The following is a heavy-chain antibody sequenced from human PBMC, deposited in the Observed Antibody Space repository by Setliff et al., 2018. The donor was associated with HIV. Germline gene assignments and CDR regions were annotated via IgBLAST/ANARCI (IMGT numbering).Heavy chain of an antibody. Sequence: ASVKVSCKASGYIFTNYYMHWVRQAPGQGLEWRGIINPSGGSTSYAQKFQGRVTITADESTSTAYMELTGLRSEDTAVYYCATGPTMVTSKGFWFFDLWGRGTLVTVSS. V-gene: IGHV1-46*01. CDR2: INPSGGST. D-gene: IGHD4-17*01. CDR3: ATGPTMVTSKGFWFFDL. J-gene: IGHJ2*01. CDR1: GYIFTNYY.